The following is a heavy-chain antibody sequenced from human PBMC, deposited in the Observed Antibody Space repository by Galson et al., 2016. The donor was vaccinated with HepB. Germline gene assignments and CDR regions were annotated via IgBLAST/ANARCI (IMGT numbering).Heavy chain of an antibody. J-gene: IGHJ4*02. CDR2: ISHDGINA. CDR1: GFIFNSHT. D-gene: IGHD4-17*01. CDR3: AKDAAVTLPGVYFEF. V-gene: IGHV3-30-3*01. Sequence: SLRLSCAASGFIFNSHTMHWVRQETPGKGLEWVASISHDGINAKYADSVRGRFTISRDHSKNSVYLQMSSLRAEDTAIYYCAKDAAVTLPGVYFEFWGQGTLVTVSS.